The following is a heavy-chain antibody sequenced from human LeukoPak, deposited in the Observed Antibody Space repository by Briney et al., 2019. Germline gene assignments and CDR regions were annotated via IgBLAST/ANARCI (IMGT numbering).Heavy chain of an antibody. CDR2: INSDGSRT. D-gene: IGHD4-11*01. V-gene: IGHV3-74*01. J-gene: IGHJ4*02. Sequence: PGGSLRLSCAASGFTFSSYWMHWVRQAPRKGLMWVSRINSDGSRTTYADSVRGRFTISRDNAKSTLYLQMNSLRAEDTAVYYCARVRDDYTYFDCWGQGTLVTVSS. CDR1: GFTFSSYW. CDR3: ARVRDDYTYFDC.